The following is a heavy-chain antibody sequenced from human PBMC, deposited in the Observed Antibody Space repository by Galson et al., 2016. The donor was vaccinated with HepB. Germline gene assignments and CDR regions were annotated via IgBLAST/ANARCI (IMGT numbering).Heavy chain of an antibody. CDR2: LSGSADKS. CDR1: GFTFSSFA. Sequence: SLRLSCAASGFTFSSFAMTWVRQAPGKGLEWVSSLSGSADKSFYADSLKGRFTISRDNFNNTVFLQMNSLRAADTAVYYCARRPVSGAAGYYHGMDVWGQGTTVIVSS. CDR3: ARRPVSGAAGYYHGMDV. J-gene: IGHJ6*02. D-gene: IGHD6-25*01. V-gene: IGHV3-23*01.